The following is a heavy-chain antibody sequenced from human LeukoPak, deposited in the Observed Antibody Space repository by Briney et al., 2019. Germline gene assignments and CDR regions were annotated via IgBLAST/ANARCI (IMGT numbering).Heavy chain of an antibody. J-gene: IGHJ4*02. Sequence: GGSLRLSCAASGFTFSSYSMNWVRQAPGKGLEWVSSISSSSSYIYYADSVKGRFTISRDNAKNSLYLQMNSLRAEDTAVYYCARGGTRYFGWENKYYFDYWGQGTLVTVSS. D-gene: IGHD3-9*01. CDR2: ISSSSSYI. V-gene: IGHV3-21*01. CDR3: ARGGTRYFGWENKYYFDY. CDR1: GFTFSSYS.